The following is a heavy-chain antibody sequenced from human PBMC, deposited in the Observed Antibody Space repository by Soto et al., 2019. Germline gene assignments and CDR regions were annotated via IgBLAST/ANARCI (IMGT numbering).Heavy chain of an antibody. J-gene: IGHJ4*02. CDR1: GGSLFSYY. D-gene: IGHD3-10*01. CDR3: GRGRYYYDS. Sequence: QVQLQESGPGLVKPSETLSLTCTVSGGSLFSYYWSWIRQPPGKGLEWIGYVYYAGGTNYNPSLKSRVTISLDTSKNQFSLKLTSVTAADTAVYYCGRGRYYYDSWGQGTLITVSS. CDR2: VYYAGGT. V-gene: IGHV4-59*08.